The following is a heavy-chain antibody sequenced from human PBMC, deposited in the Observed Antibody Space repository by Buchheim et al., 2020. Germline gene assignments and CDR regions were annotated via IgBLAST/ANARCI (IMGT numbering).Heavy chain of an antibody. CDR1: GFTFSNYG. Sequence: QVQLVESGGGVVQPGRSLRLSCAASGFTFSNYGMHWVRQAPGKGLEWVAVISYDGSNKYYADSVKGRFTISRDNSKNTLYLQMNSLRAEDTAVYYCAKDGALSGSYYWAYYYYGMDVWGQGTT. J-gene: IGHJ6*02. V-gene: IGHV3-30*18. CDR2: ISYDGSNK. CDR3: AKDGALSGSYYWAYYYYGMDV. D-gene: IGHD1-26*01.